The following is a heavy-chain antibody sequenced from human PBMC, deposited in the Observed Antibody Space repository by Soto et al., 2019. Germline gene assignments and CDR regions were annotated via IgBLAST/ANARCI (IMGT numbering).Heavy chain of an antibody. CDR2: ISAYNGNT. Sequence: ASVKVSCKASGYTFTSYGISWVRQAPGQGLEWMGWISAYNGNTNYAQKLPGRVTMTTDTSTSTAYMELRSLRSDDTAVYYCARDRRGDSRSGAFDIWGQGRMVTVSS. D-gene: IGHD5-18*01. V-gene: IGHV1-18*04. CDR3: ARDRRGDSRSGAFDI. J-gene: IGHJ3*02. CDR1: GYTFTSYG.